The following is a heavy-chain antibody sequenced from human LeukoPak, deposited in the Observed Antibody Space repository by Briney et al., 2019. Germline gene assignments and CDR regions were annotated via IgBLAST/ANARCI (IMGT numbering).Heavy chain of an antibody. V-gene: IGHV3-33*06. D-gene: IGHD3-16*01. CDR3: AKGKVNHDGALDI. CDR1: GFTFNNYG. J-gene: IGHJ3*02. Sequence: GGSLRLSCAASGFTFNNYGMHWVRQAPGKGLEWMALIWYDGSNKYYADSVKGRFTISRDNSKKTLFLQMNSLRAEDTAVYYCAKGKVNHDGALDIWGQGTVVTVSS. CDR2: IWYDGSNK.